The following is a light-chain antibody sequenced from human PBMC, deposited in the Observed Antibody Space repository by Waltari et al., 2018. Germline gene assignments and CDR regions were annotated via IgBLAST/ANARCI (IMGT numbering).Light chain of an antibody. CDR1: QSLLYSNGYNY. Sequence: DIVMTQSPLSLPVTPGEPASISCRSSQSLLYSNGYNYLDWYLQKPGQSPQLLIYLGSTRDSGVPDRFSGSGSGTDFTLKISRVEADDVGVYYCMQALETPLTFGPGTKVDIK. J-gene: IGKJ3*01. CDR2: LGS. V-gene: IGKV2-28*01. CDR3: MQALETPLT.